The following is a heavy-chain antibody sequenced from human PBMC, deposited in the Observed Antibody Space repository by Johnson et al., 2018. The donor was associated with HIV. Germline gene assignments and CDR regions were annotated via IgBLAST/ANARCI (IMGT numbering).Heavy chain of an antibody. CDR2: ISYDGSNK. D-gene: IGHD3-22*01. J-gene: IGHJ3*02. V-gene: IGHV3-30*04. Sequence: QVQLVESGGGVVQSGRSLRLSCAASGFTFSGYAMHWVRQAPGMGLGLVALISYDGSNKYYADSVKGRFTISRDNSKNSLYLQMNSLRAEDTAVYYCARDTYYYDSSGYLDAFDIWGHGTMVIVYS. CDR1: GFTFSGYA. CDR3: ARDTYYYDSSGYLDAFDI.